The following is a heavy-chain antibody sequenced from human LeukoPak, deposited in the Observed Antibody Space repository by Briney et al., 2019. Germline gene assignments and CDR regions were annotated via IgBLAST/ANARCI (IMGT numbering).Heavy chain of an antibody. D-gene: IGHD3-22*01. V-gene: IGHV4-59*01. J-gene: IGHJ5*02. CDR2: IYYSGST. CDR3: ARENYDSSGYNNWFDP. CDR1: GGSISSYY. Sequence: PSETLSLTCTVSGGSISSYYWNWIRQPPGKRLEWIGYIYYSGSTNYNPSLKSRVTISVDMSKNQFSLKLSSVTAADTAVYYCARENYDSSGYNNWFDPWGQGTLVTVSS.